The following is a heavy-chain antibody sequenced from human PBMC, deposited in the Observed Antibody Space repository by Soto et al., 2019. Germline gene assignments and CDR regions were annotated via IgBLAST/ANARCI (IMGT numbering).Heavy chain of an antibody. Sequence: ASVKVSCKASGYTFTSYGISWVRQAPGQGLEWMGWISAYNGNTNYAQKLQGRVTMTTDTSTSTAYMELRSLRSDDTAVYYCARVGDPQLADTRRDFQHWGQGTLVTVSS. CDR3: ARVGDPQLADTRRDFQH. CDR2: ISAYNGNT. CDR1: GYTFTSYG. J-gene: IGHJ1*01. V-gene: IGHV1-18*01. D-gene: IGHD6-6*01.